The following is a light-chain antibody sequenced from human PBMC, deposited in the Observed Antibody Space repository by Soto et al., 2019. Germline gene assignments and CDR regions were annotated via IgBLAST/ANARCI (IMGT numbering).Light chain of an antibody. V-gene: IGLV2-14*01. CDR3: GSWDSSLSAYV. CDR2: EVS. Sequence: QSVLTQPPSASGSPGQSVTISCTGTSSDVGGYNFVSWYQQHPGKAPKLIIHEVSSRPSGVSSRFSGSKSGNTASLTISGLQAEDEADYYCGSWDSSLSAYVFGTGTKLTVL. J-gene: IGLJ1*01. CDR1: SSDVGGYNF.